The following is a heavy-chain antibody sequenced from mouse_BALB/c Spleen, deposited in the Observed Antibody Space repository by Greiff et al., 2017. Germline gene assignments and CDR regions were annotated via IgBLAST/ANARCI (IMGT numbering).Heavy chain of an antibody. J-gene: IGHJ2*01. D-gene: IGHD1-1*01. V-gene: IGHV2-9*02. CDR1: GFSLTSYG. CDR3: ARDKGTVVADY. CDR2: IWAGGST. Sequence: VKLMESGPGLVAPSQSLSITCTVSGFSLTSYGVHWVRQPPGKGLEWLGVIWAGGSTDYNSALMSRLSISKDNSKSQVFLKMNSLQTDDTAMYYCARDKGTVVADYWGQGTTLTVSS.